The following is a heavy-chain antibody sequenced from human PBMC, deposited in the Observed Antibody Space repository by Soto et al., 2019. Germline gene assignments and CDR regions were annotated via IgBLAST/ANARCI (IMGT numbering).Heavy chain of an antibody. CDR3: TKNYYFDS. Sequence: VQLLESAGGLVQPGGSLRLSCAASGFTFSNYAMSWVRQAPGKALEWVSSINIVGGNTNYADSVRGRFTMSRDDSKNTVFLQMNSLRAEDTAIYYCTKNYYFDSWGQGTLVIVSS. CDR1: GFTFSNYA. CDR2: INIVGGNT. V-gene: IGHV3-23*01. J-gene: IGHJ4*02.